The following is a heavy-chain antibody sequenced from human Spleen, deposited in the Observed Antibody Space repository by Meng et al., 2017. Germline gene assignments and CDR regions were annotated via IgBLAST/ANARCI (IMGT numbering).Heavy chain of an antibody. D-gene: IGHD6-13*01. CDR3: VRDEDISAAGKLFGDY. V-gene: IGHV1-2*06. CDR2: INPNSGGT. J-gene: IGHJ4*02. Sequence: LGRSGAGGKKPGAPMKVSCKASGYTFPGYHMHWVRQAPGQGLEWMGRINPNSGGTNYAQQFQGRVTLTRDTSISTAYMELSRLRSDDTAIYYCVRDEDISAAGKLFGDYWGQGTLVTVSS. CDR1: GYTFPGYH.